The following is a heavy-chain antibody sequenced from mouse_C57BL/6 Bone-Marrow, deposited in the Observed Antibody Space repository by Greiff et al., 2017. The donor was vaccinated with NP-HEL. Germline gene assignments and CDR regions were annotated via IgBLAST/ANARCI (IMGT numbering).Heavy chain of an antibody. D-gene: IGHD2-1*01. CDR3: ASNYD. V-gene: IGHV1-50*01. J-gene: IGHJ2*01. CDR2: IDPSDSYT. CDR1: GYTFTSYW. Sequence: VQLQQPGAELVKPGASVKLSCKASGYTFTSYWMQWVKQRPGQGLEWIGEIDPSDSYTNYNQKFKGKATLTVDTSSSTAYMQLSSLTSEDSAVYYCASNYDWGQGTTLTVSS.